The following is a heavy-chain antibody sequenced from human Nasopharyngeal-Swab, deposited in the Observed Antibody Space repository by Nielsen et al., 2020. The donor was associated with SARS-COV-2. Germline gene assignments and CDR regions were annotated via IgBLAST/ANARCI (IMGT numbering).Heavy chain of an antibody. CDR2: IYYSGST. D-gene: IGHD1-1*01. V-gene: IGHV4-59*01. Sequence: WIRQPPGKGLEWIGYIYYSGSTNYNPSLKSRVTIPVDTSKNQFSLKLSSVTAADTAVYYCARETNPMEEYGMDVWGQGTTVTVSS. J-gene: IGHJ6*02. CDR3: ARETNPMEEYGMDV.